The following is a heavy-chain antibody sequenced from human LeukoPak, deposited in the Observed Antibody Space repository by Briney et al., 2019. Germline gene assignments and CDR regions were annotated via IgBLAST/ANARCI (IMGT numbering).Heavy chain of an antibody. D-gene: IGHD3-16*02. J-gene: IGHJ4*02. CDR2: INPNSGGT. CDR3: ARGLVTGGLSSFDY. CDR1: GYTFTGYY. Sequence: ASVKVSCKASGYTFTGYYMHWVRQAPGQGLEWMGWINPNSGGTNYAQKFQGRVTMTRDTSISTAYMELSRLRSDDTAVYYCARGLVTGGLSSFDYWGQGTLVTVSS. V-gene: IGHV1-2*02.